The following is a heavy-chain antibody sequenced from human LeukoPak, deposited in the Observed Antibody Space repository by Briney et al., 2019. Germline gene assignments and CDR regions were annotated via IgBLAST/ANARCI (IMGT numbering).Heavy chain of an antibody. J-gene: IGHJ4*02. D-gene: IGHD4-17*01. CDR2: IYYSGST. CDR3: ARGLGRYGDEGWFDY. V-gene: IGHV4-30-4*01. CDR1: GGSISSGDYY. Sequence: SQTLSLTCTVSGGSISSGDYYWSWIRQPPGKGLEWIGYIYYSGSTYYNPSLKSRVTISVDTSKNQFSLQLNSVTPEDTAVYYCARGLGRYGDEGWFDYWGQGTLVPVSS.